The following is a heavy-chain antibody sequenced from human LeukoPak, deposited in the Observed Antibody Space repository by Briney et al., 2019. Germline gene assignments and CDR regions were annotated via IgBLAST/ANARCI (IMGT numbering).Heavy chain of an antibody. CDR3: AREGGPYRPLDY. Sequence: SETLSLTCGVSGGSISTTNWWTWVRQPPGEGLEWIGEVHLSGRTHYNPSLESRVTMSVDMSENHISLRLSAVTAADTAVYYCAREGGPYRPLDYSGQGTLVTVSS. J-gene: IGHJ4*02. CDR1: GGSISTTNW. V-gene: IGHV4-4*02. CDR2: VHLSGRT.